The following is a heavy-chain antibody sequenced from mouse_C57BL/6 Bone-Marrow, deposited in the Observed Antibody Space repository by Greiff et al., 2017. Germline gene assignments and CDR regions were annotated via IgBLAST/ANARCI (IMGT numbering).Heavy chain of an antibody. D-gene: IGHD1-1*01. J-gene: IGHJ2*01. CDR2: IDPEDGDT. CDR1: GFNIKDYY. CDR3: TTFIYVYCSSFLYFDY. Sequence: VQLQQSGAELVRPGASVKLSCTASGFNIKDYYMHWVKQRPEQGLEWIGRIDPEDGDTEYAPKFQGKATMTADRSSNTAYLQLSSLTSEDTAVYYCTTFIYVYCSSFLYFDYWGQGTTLTVSS. V-gene: IGHV14-1*01.